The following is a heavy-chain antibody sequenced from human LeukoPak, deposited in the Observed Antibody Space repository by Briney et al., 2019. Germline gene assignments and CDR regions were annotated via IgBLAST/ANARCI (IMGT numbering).Heavy chain of an antibody. Sequence: SETLSLTCTVSGXSISNYYWSWIRQPPGKGQEWIGYIYYSGSTKYNPSLESRVTISVDTSKNQFSLNLSSVTAADSAVYYCARHSTLIPFDYWGQGTLVTVSS. V-gene: IGHV4-59*08. CDR1: GXSISNYY. D-gene: IGHD1-1*01. J-gene: IGHJ4*02. CDR3: ARHSTLIPFDY. CDR2: IYYSGST.